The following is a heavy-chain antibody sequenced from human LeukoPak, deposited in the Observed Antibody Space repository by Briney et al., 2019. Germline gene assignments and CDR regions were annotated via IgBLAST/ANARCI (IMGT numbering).Heavy chain of an antibody. CDR1: GGTFSRYA. D-gene: IGHD2-2*01. CDR3: ARDTDCSSTTCYGWFDP. CDR2: IIPIFGTA. V-gene: IGHV1-69*05. J-gene: IGHJ5*02. Sequence: SVKDSCKASGGTFSRYAISWVRQAPGQGLEWMGGIIPIFGTANYAQKFQGRVTITTDESTSTAYMKLSSLRSEDTAVYYCARDTDCSSTTCYGWFDPWGQGTLVTVSS.